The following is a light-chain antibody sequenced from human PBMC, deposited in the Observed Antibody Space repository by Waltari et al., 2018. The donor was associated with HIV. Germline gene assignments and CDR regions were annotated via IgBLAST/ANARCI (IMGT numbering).Light chain of an antibody. CDR2: EVS. V-gene: IGKV2D-29*02. CDR1: QSLLHPDGKTY. J-gene: IGKJ1*01. CDR3: MQSRHGPWT. Sequence: VMTQTPLSLSVTPGQPASISCKSTQSLLHPDGKTYLYWYLQQPGQSPQLLIYEVSKRFSGVPDRFSDSGSGTDFTLTISRVEAEDAGVYFCMQSRHGPWTFGLGTKVEIK.